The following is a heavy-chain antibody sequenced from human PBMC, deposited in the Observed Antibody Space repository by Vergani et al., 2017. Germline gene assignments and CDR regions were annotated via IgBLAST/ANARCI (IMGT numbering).Heavy chain of an antibody. CDR3: ARSGYCAHGVCYMTYYYYMDV. D-gene: IGHD2-8*01. Sequence: QVQLEESGGGVVQPGRSLRLSCAGSGFTLSSHAMHWVRQAPGKGLEWVAFIWYDGSKEYYAESVKGRFTISRDNSKNTLYLQMNKLRAADTAVYYCARSGYCAHGVCYMTYYYYMDVWGKGTAVSVSS. CDR1: GFTLSSHA. CDR2: IWYDGSKE. J-gene: IGHJ6*03. V-gene: IGHV3-33*01.